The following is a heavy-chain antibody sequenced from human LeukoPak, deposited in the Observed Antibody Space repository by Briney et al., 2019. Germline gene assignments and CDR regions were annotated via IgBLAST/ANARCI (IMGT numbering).Heavy chain of an antibody. V-gene: IGHV1-69*13. CDR3: ASGPIGYSGYEYGMDV. J-gene: IGHJ6*02. D-gene: IGHD5-12*01. CDR2: IIPIFGTA. CDR1: GGTFSSYA. Sequence: SVKVSRKASGGTFSSYAISWVRQAPGQGLEWMGGIIPIFGTANYAQKFQGRVTITADESTSTAYMELSSLRSEDTAVYYCASGPIGYSGYEYGMDVWGQGTTVTVSS.